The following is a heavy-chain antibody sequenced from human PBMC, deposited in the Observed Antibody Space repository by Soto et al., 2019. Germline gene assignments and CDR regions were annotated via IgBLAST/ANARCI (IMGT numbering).Heavy chain of an antibody. CDR1: GGTFSSYT. D-gene: IGHD4-17*01. V-gene: IGHV1-69*02. CDR3: ARASSDGDYVPFDY. Sequence: SSVKVSCKASGGTFSSYTISWVRQAPGQGLEWMGRIIPILGIANYAQKFQGRVTITADKSTSTAYMELSSLRSEDTAVYYCARASSDGDYVPFDYWGQGTLVTVSS. J-gene: IGHJ4*02. CDR2: IIPILGIA.